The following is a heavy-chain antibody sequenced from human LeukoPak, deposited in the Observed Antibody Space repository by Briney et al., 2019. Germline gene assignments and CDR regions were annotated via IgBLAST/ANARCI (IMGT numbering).Heavy chain of an antibody. CDR2: INTDGTVT. CDR1: GVTFSKYW. D-gene: IGHD6-19*01. Sequence: PGGSLRLSCAASGVTFSKYWMLWVRQAPGKGLESVSRINTDGTVTTYADSVKGRFTVSRDNADNTMFLQTNSVRDEDTAVYYCATKQWLAPPPDSWGQGTPVTVSS. CDR3: ATKQWLAPPPDS. J-gene: IGHJ4*02. V-gene: IGHV3-74*01.